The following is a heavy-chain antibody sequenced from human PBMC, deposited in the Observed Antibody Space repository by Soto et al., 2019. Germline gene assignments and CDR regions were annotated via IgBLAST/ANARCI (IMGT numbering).Heavy chain of an antibody. J-gene: IGHJ6*02. D-gene: IGHD5-12*01. CDR3: ARHRVATIRNYYYGMDV. V-gene: IGHV5-10-1*01. CDR2: IDPSDSYT. Sequence: WYSLTISCKGSGYSFTSYWISWVRQMPGKGLEWMGRIDPSDSYTNYSPSFQGHVTISADKSISTAYLQWSSLKASDTAMYYCARHRVATIRNYYYGMDVWGPGTPVTVSS. CDR1: GYSFTSYW.